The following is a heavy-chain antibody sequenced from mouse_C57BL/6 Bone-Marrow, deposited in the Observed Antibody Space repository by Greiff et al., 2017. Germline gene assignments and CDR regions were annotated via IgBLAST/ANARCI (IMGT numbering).Heavy chain of an antibody. Sequence: VQLQQSGPGLVQPSQSLSITCTVSGFSLTSYGVHWVRQSPGKGLEWLGVIWSGGSTDYNAAFISRLSISKDNSKCQVFFKMNSLQADDTAIYYCAGITTVVDTRAMDYWGQGTSVTVSS. V-gene: IGHV2-2*01. CDR1: GFSLTSYG. D-gene: IGHD1-1*01. J-gene: IGHJ4*01. CDR3: AGITTVVDTRAMDY. CDR2: IWSGGST.